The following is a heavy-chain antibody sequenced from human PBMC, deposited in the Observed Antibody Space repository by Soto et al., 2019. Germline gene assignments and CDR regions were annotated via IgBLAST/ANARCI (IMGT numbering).Heavy chain of an antibody. Sequence: ASVKVSCKVSGYTLTELSMHWVRQAPGKGLEWMGGFDPEDGETIYAQKFQGRVTMTADTSTDTAYMELSSLRSEDTAVYYCARDRQILRLHYCWFDPWGQGTLVTVSS. V-gene: IGHV1-24*01. CDR2: FDPEDGET. CDR1: GYTLTELS. CDR3: ARDRQILRLHYCWFDP. D-gene: IGHD3-3*01. J-gene: IGHJ5*02.